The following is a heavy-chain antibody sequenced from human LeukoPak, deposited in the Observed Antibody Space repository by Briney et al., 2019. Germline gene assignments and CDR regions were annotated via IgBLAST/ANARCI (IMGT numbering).Heavy chain of an antibody. D-gene: IGHD2-15*01. Sequence: GGSLRLSCAASGFTFSDYYMSWIRQAPGKGLEGVSYISSSGSTNYYADSVKGPFTISRDNAKNSLDLQMNSLRAEDTAVYYCARVSWGGGSCYLDYWGQGTLVTVSS. CDR2: ISSSGSTN. CDR3: ARVSWGGGSCYLDY. CDR1: GFTFSDYY. V-gene: IGHV3-11*01. J-gene: IGHJ4*02.